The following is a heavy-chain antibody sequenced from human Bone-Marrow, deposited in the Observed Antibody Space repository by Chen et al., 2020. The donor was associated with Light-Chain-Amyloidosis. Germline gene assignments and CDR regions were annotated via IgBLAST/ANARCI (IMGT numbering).Heavy chain of an antibody. D-gene: IGHD3-9*01. V-gene: IGHV3-23*04. CDR1: GFAFSSYA. CDR2: ISGSGGSR. CDR3: AKDISYDDILPGYPADAFDI. J-gene: IGHJ3*02. Sequence: EVQLVASGGGLLQRGGSLRRSCAASGFAFSSYAMSWVRQAPGKGLEWVSGISGSGGSRYYGDSVKGRLTISRDNSKNALFLQMNSLRAEDTAVYYCAKDISYDDILPGYPADAFDIWGQGTMVTVSS.